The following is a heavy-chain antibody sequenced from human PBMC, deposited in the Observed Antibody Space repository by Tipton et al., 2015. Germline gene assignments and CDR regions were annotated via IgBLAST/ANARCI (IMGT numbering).Heavy chain of an antibody. V-gene: IGHV4-61*01. Sequence: LRLSCTVSGGSVSTSNYYWGWIRQSPGKGLEWIGYISYSGSTHYNPSLKSRVTISTDTSKNQFFLNLTSVTTADTAVYFCARDLEHGMDVWGQGTTVTVS. CDR1: GGSVSTSNYY. CDR3: ARDLEHGMDV. CDR2: ISYSGST. D-gene: IGHD5-24*01. J-gene: IGHJ6*02.